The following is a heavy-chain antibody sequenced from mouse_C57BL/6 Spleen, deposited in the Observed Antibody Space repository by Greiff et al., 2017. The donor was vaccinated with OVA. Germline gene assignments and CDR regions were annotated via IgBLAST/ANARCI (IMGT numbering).Heavy chain of an antibody. CDR3: ARVLFQSTVVPSFDY. CDR2: IYPRSGNT. Sequence: QVQLQQSGAELARPGASVKLSCKASGYTFTSYGISWVKQRTGQGLEWIGEIYPRSGNTYYNEKFKGKATLTADKSSSTAYMELSSLTSEDSAVYFGARVLFQSTVVPSFDYWGQGTTLTVSS. D-gene: IGHD1-1*01. V-gene: IGHV1-81*01. CDR1: GYTFTSYG. J-gene: IGHJ2*01.